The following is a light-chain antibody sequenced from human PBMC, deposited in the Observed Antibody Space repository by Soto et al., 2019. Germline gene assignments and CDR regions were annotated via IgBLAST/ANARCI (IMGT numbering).Light chain of an antibody. CDR3: AAWDDSLNGVV. J-gene: IGLJ2*01. V-gene: IGLV1-44*01. Sequence: QSVLTQPPSASETPGQRVTISCSGSNSNIGTNAVNWFQQLPGTAPRLLIYDDNKRPAGVPDRFSGSESGTSASLAISGLQSEDEADYYCAAWDDSLNGVVFGGGTKVTVL. CDR1: NSNIGTNA. CDR2: DDN.